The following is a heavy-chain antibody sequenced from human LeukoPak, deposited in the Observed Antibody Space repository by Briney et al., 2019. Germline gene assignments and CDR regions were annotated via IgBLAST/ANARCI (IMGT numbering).Heavy chain of an antibody. V-gene: IGHV4-4*09. CDR1: GGSISSYY. Sequence: SSETLSLTCTVSGGSISSYYWSWIRQPPGKGLEWIGYIYTSGSTNYNPSLQSRVTISVDTSRNQFSLKLCSVTAADTAVYYCARHPCTASCRGGFDPWGQGTLVTVSS. D-gene: IGHD2-2*01. CDR3: ARHPCTASCRGGFDP. CDR2: IYTSGST. J-gene: IGHJ5*02.